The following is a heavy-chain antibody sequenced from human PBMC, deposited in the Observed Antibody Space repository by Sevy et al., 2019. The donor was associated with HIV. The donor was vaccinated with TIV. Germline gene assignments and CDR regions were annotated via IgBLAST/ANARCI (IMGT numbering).Heavy chain of an antibody. Sequence: SETLSITCTVSGGSITSLYWNWIRQPPGKGLEWIANIYYNGHINYNPSLKSRVTLSLDTSKNQFSLRLSSVTAADTAMYYCAGENAWGRGYSWGLGTLVTVSS. CDR3: AGENAWGRGYS. CDR1: GGSITSLY. D-gene: IGHD1-26*01. J-gene: IGHJ4*02. CDR2: IYYNGHI. V-gene: IGHV4-59*08.